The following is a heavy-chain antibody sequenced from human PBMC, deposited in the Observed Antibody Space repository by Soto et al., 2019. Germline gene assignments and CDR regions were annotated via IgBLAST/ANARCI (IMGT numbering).Heavy chain of an antibody. CDR2: ISAYNGNT. Sequence: QVQLVQSGTEVKKPGASVKVSCVASGYTFTHYGINWVRQAPGQGLEWMGWISAYNGNTDYAHNLQGRVTMTTDTSTRTVYMELRSLRSDDSALYYCASSDLKLRGFDYWGQGTLVTVSS. J-gene: IGHJ4*02. CDR3: ASSDLKLRGFDY. V-gene: IGHV1-18*01. CDR1: GYTFTHYG. D-gene: IGHD1-7*01.